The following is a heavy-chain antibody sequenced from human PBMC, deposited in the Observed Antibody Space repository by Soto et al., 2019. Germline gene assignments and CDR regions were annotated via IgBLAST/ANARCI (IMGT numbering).Heavy chain of an antibody. CDR2: IWYDGSNK. CDR3: ARNKAVAAKTQYYFDY. CDR1: GFTFSSYG. Sequence: QVQLVESGGGVVQPGRSLRVSCAASGFTFSSYGMNWVRQAPGKGLEWVAVIWYDGSNKYYADSVKGRFTISRDTSKNTLYLQMNSLRAEDTAVYYCARNKAVAAKTQYYFDYWGQGTLVTVSS. J-gene: IGHJ4*02. D-gene: IGHD6-19*01. V-gene: IGHV3-33*01.